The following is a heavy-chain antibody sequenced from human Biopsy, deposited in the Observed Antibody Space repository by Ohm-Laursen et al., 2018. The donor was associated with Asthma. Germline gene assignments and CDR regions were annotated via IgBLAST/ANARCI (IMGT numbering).Heavy chain of an antibody. CDR3: ARATSTWSQSGPHYFDH. J-gene: IGHJ4*02. CDR2: VHFTGST. CDR1: PGSINDYY. D-gene: IGHD6-13*01. Sequence: QTLSLTCAVSPGSINDYYWNWIRQFPGKGLEWIGYVHFTGSTRFNPSLKSRLTISVDTSVDQVSLKLTSVTAADTAVYYCARATSTWSQSGPHYFDHWGQGTPVTVSS. V-gene: IGHV4-59*01.